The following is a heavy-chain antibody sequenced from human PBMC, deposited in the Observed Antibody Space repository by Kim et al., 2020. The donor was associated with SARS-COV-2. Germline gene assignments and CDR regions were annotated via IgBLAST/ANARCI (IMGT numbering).Heavy chain of an antibody. CDR1: GGSIMAGNYY. V-gene: IGHV4-31*03. CDR3: ARGPLLGNFDF. CDR2: VYYVGST. J-gene: IGHJ4*02. D-gene: IGHD3-16*01. Sequence: SETLSLTCTVPGGSIMAGNYYWNWIRQHPEKGLEWIGYVYYVGSTLYNPSFQSRVTISVDTSKSQFSLKLTSLTVADTAVYYCARGPLLGNFDFWGQGSLVTVSS.